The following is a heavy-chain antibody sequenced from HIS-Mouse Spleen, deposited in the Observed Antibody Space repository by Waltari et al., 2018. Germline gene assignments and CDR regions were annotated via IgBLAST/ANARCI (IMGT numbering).Heavy chain of an antibody. D-gene: IGHD6-19*01. CDR1: GYSISSGYY. CDR2: IYHSGGT. CDR3: ARVGIAVAGDY. V-gene: IGHV4-38-2*02. Sequence: QVQLQESGPGLVKPSETLSLTCTVSGYSISSGYYWGWIRQPPGKGLEWFGSIYHSGGTSDNPSLKSRVTISVDTSKNQFSLKLSSVTAADTAVYYCARVGIAVAGDYWGQGTLVTVSS. J-gene: IGHJ4*02.